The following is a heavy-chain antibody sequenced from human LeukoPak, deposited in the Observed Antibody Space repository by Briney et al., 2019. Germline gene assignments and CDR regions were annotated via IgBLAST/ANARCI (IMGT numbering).Heavy chain of an antibody. CDR2: IYYSGST. D-gene: IGHD3-10*01. CDR1: GGSISSYY. Sequence: SEILSLTCTVSGGSISSYYWSWIRQPPGRGLEWIGYIYYSGSTNYNPSLKSRVTISVDTSKNQFSLKLSSVTAADTAVYYYASAMVRGVMYYWGQGTLVTVSS. V-gene: IGHV4-59*08. J-gene: IGHJ4*02. CDR3: ASAMVRGVMYY.